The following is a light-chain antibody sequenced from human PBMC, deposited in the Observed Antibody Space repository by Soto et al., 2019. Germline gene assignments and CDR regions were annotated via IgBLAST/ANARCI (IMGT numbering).Light chain of an antibody. J-gene: IGLJ3*02. CDR1: NSDLGGYNY. CDR2: DVT. Sequence: QSALTQPRSVSGSPGQSVTISCTGSNSDLGGYNYVSWYQQHPGKAPKLMIHDVTKRPSGVPDRFSGSKSGNTASLTISGLQAEDEADYYCCSYAGSYWVFGGGTKLTVL. V-gene: IGLV2-11*01. CDR3: CSYAGSYWV.